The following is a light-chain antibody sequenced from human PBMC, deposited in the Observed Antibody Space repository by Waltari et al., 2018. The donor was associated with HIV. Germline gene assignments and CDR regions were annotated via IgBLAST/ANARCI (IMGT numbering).Light chain of an antibody. J-gene: IGKJ2*01. CDR3: QQYDNAPYT. V-gene: IGKV3-20*01. CDR1: QSLRPTY. CDR2: GTS. Sequence: EIVLTQTPGTLSLSPGASATLSCRASQSLRPTYLAWYQQKPGQAPRLLISGTSSRATGVPDRFSGIGSGTDFILTINRLDPEDFAVYYCQQYDNAPYTFGQGTRLEIK.